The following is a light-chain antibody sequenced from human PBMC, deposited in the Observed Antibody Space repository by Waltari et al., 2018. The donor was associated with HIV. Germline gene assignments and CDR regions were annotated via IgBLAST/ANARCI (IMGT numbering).Light chain of an antibody. CDR3: QQYNNWPYT. J-gene: IGKJ2*01. V-gene: IGKV3-15*01. Sequence: ERVMTQSLTTLSVSPGERATLSCRASQTVDSDLAWYQQRPGQPPRLLISGASTRATGIPARFSGSGSGTEFTLTINSLQSEDFAVYYCQQYNNWPYTFGQGT. CDR1: QTVDSD. CDR2: GAS.